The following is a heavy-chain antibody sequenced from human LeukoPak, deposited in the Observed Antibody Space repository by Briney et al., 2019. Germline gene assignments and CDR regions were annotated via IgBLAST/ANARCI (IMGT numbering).Heavy chain of an antibody. CDR1: GGSISSYY. Sequence: PSETLSLTCTVSGGSISSYYWSWIRQPPGKGLEWIGFFYYSGSTNYNPSLKSRVTISVDTSKNQFSLKLSSVTAADTAVYYCVGGDTPMVADYWGQGSLVTVSS. CDR3: VGGDTPMVADY. CDR2: FYYSGST. V-gene: IGHV4-59*08. D-gene: IGHD5-18*01. J-gene: IGHJ4*02.